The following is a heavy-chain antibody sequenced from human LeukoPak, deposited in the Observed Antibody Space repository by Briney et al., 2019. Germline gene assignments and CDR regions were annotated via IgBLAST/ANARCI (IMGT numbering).Heavy chain of an antibody. V-gene: IGHV3-49*03. J-gene: IGHJ4*02. CDR2: IRSKAYGGTT. CDR3: TRSVDTAMVSLGY. Sequence: GGSLRLSCTASGFTFGDYAMSWFRQAPGKGLEWVGFIRSKAYGGTTEYAASVKGRFTISRDDSKSIAYLQMNSLKTEDTAVYYCTRSVDTAMVSLGYWGQGTLVTVSS. D-gene: IGHD5-18*01. CDR1: GFTFGDYA.